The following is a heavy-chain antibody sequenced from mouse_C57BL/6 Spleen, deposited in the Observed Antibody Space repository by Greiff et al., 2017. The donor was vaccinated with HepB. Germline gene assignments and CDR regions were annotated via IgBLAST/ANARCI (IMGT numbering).Heavy chain of an antibody. D-gene: IGHD2-3*01. J-gene: IGHJ2*01. CDR1: GFTFSDYG. V-gene: IGHV5-17*01. Sequence: DVQLVESGGGLVKPGGSLKLSCAASGFTFSDYGMHWVRQAPEKGLEWVAYISSGSSTIYYADTVKGRFTISRDNAKNTLFLQMTSLRSEDTAMYYCARDGYYDYFDYWGQGTTLTVSS. CDR3: ARDGYYDYFDY. CDR2: ISSGSSTI.